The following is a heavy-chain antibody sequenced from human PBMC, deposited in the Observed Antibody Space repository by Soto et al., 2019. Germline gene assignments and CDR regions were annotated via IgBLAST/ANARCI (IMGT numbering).Heavy chain of an antibody. V-gene: IGHV3-33*01. J-gene: IGHJ4*02. CDR3: ARDRSSGPRGAGIDY. CDR2: IWYDGSNK. Sequence: GGSLRLSCAASGFTFSSYGMHWVRQAPGKGLEWVAVIWYDGSNKYYADSVKGRFTISRDNSKNTLYLQMNSLRAEDTAVYYCARDRSSGPRGAGIDYWGQGTLVTVSS. CDR1: GFTFSSYG. D-gene: IGHD6-19*01.